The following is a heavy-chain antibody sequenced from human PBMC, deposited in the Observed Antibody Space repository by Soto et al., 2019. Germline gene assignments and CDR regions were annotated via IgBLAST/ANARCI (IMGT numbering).Heavy chain of an antibody. CDR2: ISYDGSTK. D-gene: IGHD6-19*01. CDR3: ARGSTSGFYFFDY. V-gene: IGHV3-30-3*01. J-gene: IGHJ4*02. CDR1: GFTFSIYA. Sequence: WGSLRLSCSASGFTFSIYAMHWVRQAPGKGLEWVAVISYDGSTKYYADSVKGRFTISRDNSKNTLYLQMNSLRPADTSVYYSARGSTSGFYFFDYWGQGTLVTVSS.